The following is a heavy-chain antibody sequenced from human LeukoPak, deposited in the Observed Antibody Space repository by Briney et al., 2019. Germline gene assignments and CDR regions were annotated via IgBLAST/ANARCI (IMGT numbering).Heavy chain of an antibody. CDR2: INHSGST. V-gene: IGHV4-34*01. CDR3: ARGTPSSWYMGNDY. Sequence: PSETLSLTCAVYGGSFSGYYWSWIRQPPGKGLEWIGEINHSGSTNYNPSLKSRVTISVDTSKNQFSLKLSSVTAADTAVYYCARGTPSSWYMGNDYWGQGTLVTVSS. CDR1: GGSFSGYY. D-gene: IGHD6-13*01. J-gene: IGHJ4*02.